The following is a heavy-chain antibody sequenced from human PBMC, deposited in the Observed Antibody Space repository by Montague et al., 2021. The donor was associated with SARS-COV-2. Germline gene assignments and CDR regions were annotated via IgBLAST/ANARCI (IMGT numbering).Heavy chain of an antibody. V-gene: IGHV4-4*02. D-gene: IGHD1-14*01. CDR3: ARETMTADAFDI. CDR2: IYHSGST. Sequence: SETLSLTCAVSGGSISSSNWWSWVRQPPGKGLEWIGDIYHSGSTNYNPSLKSRVTISLDKSKNHFSLKLSSVTAADTAVYYCARETMTADAFDIWGQGTMVTVSS. J-gene: IGHJ3*02. CDR1: GGSISSSNW.